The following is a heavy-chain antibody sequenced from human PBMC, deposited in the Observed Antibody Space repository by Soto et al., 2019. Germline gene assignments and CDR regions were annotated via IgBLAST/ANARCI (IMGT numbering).Heavy chain of an antibody. J-gene: IGHJ5*02. CDR2: ISGNGGST. D-gene: IGHD2-15*01. V-gene: IGHV3-23*01. CDR1: GFTFRSNA. CDR3: AKDRCSGGNSIHVNWFDP. Sequence: GGSLRLSCAASGFTFRSNAIPWVRQAPGKGLEWVSGISGNGGSTYYADSVKGRFTISRDNSKNTLYLQMNSLRAEDTAVYYCAKDRCSGGNSIHVNWFDPWGQGTLVTVSS.